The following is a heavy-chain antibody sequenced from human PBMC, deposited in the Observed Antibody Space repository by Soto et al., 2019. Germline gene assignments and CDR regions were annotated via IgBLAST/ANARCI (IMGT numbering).Heavy chain of an antibody. CDR3: ARAAMVLDYYYGMDV. Sequence: ASVKVSCKASGYTFISYYMHWVRQAPGQGLEWMGIINPSSGSTSYAQKFQGRVTMTRDTSTSTVYMELSSLRSEDTAVYYCARAAMVLDYYYGMDVWGQGTTVTVSS. D-gene: IGHD5-18*01. CDR1: GYTFISYY. J-gene: IGHJ6*02. CDR2: INPSSGST. V-gene: IGHV1-46*01.